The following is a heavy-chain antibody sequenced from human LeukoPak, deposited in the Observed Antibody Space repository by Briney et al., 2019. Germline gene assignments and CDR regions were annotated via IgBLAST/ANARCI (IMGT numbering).Heavy chain of an antibody. J-gene: IGHJ4*02. Sequence: ASVKVSCKASGYSFTGYYVHWVRQAPGQGLEWMGWINPKSGGTKYEQKFQGRVTMTTDTSTSTAYMELRSLRSDDTAVYYCARRAVTTQLLDYWGQGTLVTVSS. CDR1: GYSFTGYY. V-gene: IGHV1-2*02. CDR2: INPKSGGT. CDR3: ARRAVTTQLLDY. D-gene: IGHD4-17*01.